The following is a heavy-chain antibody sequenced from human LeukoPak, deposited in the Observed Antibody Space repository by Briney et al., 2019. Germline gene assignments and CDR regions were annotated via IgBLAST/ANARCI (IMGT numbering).Heavy chain of an antibody. D-gene: IGHD1-1*01. V-gene: IGHV3-43*02. J-gene: IGHJ4*02. CDR2: ISKDGGNK. CDR1: GFTFVEHD. Sequence: GGSPRLSCAASGFTFVEHDMYWVRQVPGKGLEWVCLISKDGGNKHYADSVKGRFSISRDNNRNSLSLQMNSLRSEDTALYFCAKRSGAPNNFDYWGQGALVTVSS. CDR3: AKRSGAPNNFDY.